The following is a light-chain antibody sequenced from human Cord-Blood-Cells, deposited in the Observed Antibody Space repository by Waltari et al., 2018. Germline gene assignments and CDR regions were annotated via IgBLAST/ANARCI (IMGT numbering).Light chain of an antibody. Sequence: QSVLTQPPSVSRAPGQRVTISCTGSRYNIGAGSEVHWYQQLPGKAPKLLIYGNSNRPSGVPDRFSGSKSGTSASLAIPGLQAEDEADYYCQSYDSSLSGWVFGGGTKLTVL. CDR3: QSYDSSLSGWV. V-gene: IGLV1-40*01. CDR2: GNS. J-gene: IGLJ3*02. CDR1: RYNIGAGSE.